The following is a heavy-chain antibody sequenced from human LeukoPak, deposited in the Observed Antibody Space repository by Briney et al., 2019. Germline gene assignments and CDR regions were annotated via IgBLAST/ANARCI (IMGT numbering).Heavy chain of an antibody. Sequence: SETLSLTCAVYGGSFSGYYWSWIRQPPGKGLEWIGEINHSGSTNYNPSLKSRVTISVDTSKNQFSLKLSSVTAADTAVYYCARDPGRYYGSGSYYNYYYYYMDVWGKGTTVTISS. V-gene: IGHV4-34*01. D-gene: IGHD3-10*01. J-gene: IGHJ6*03. CDR3: ARDPGRYYGSGSYYNYYYYYMDV. CDR2: INHSGST. CDR1: GGSFSGYY.